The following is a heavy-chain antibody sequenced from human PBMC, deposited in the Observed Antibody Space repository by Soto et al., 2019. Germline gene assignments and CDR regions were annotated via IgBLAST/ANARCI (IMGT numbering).Heavy chain of an antibody. V-gene: IGHV1-46*03. D-gene: IGHD2-15*01. CDR1: GYTFTSYY. CDR2: INPSGGST. J-gene: IGHJ6*03. Sequence: QVQLVQSGAEVTKPGASVKVSCKASGYTFTSYYMHWVRQAHGQGLELMGIINPSGGSTSYAQKFQGKVTMTGDTSKSTVYMALSSLRSEDTAVYYCARSFDCRGGSCSTDNYYYYYYMDVWGKGTTVTVSS. CDR3: ARSFDCRGGSCSTDNYYYYYYMDV.